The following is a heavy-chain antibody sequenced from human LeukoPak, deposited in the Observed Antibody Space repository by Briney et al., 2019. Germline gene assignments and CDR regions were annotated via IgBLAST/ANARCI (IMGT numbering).Heavy chain of an antibody. CDR1: GFTFSNYW. V-gene: IGHV3-7*01. D-gene: IGHD6-13*01. Sequence: GGSLRLSCAASGFTFSNYWMSWVRQAPGKGLEWVANIKQDGSEKYYVDSVKGRFTISRDNSKNTLYLQMNSLRAEDTAVYYCARDYGIAAAGTSEYFQHWGQGTLVTVSS. CDR2: IKQDGSEK. J-gene: IGHJ1*01. CDR3: ARDYGIAAAGTSEYFQH.